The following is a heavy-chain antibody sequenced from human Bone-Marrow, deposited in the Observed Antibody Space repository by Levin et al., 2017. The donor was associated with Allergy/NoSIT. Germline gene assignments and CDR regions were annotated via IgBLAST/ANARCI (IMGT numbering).Heavy chain of an antibody. Sequence: GGSLRLSCAASGFTFSSYAMHWVRQAPGKGLEWVAVISYDGSNKYYADSVKGRFTISRDTSKNTLYLQMNSLRAEDTAVYYCARDQGSSSPRGYYYYYMDVWGKGTTVTVSS. CDR3: ARDQGSSSPRGYYYYYMDV. CDR1: GFTFSSYA. J-gene: IGHJ6*03. D-gene: IGHD6-13*01. CDR2: ISYDGSNK. V-gene: IGHV3-30-3*01.